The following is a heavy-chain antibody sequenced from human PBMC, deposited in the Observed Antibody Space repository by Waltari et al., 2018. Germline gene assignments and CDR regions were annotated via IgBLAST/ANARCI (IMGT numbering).Heavy chain of an antibody. CDR2: IYYSGST. J-gene: IGHJ4*02. CDR3: ARLSDSSGYYVYDY. CDR1: GGSISSSSYY. V-gene: IGHV4-39*01. D-gene: IGHD3-22*01. Sequence: QLQLQESGPGLVKPSETLSPTCTVSGGSISSSSYYWGWLRQPPGKGLGWIGSIYYSGSTYYNPSLKSRVTISVDTSKNQFSLKLSSVTAADTAVYYCARLSDSSGYYVYDYWGQGTLVTVSS.